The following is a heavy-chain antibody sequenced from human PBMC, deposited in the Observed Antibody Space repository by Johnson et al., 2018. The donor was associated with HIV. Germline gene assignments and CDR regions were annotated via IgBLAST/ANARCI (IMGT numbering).Heavy chain of an antibody. CDR1: GFTFSSYA. V-gene: IGHV3-23*04. CDR2: ISGSGGST. D-gene: IGHD6-13*01. Sequence: VQLVESGGGLVQPGGSLRLSCAASGFTFSSYAMSWVRQAPWKGLEWVSAISGSGGSTYYADSVKGRFTISRDNSKNTLYLQMNSLRAEDTAVYYCAKDRRGKQQLVTGNDAFDIWGQGTMVTVSS. J-gene: IGHJ3*02. CDR3: AKDRRGKQQLVTGNDAFDI.